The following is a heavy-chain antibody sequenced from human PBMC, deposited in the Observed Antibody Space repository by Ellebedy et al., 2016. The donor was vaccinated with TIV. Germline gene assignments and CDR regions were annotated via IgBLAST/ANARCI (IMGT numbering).Heavy chain of an antibody. V-gene: IGHV3-21*01. Sequence: GESLKISCAASGFSLSPYTMNWVRQAPGKGLEWVASISSRSTHIYYADSVKGRFTISRDNAKNSLFLQMNSLRAEDTAVYYCARGGDPGYYYGMDVWGQGTTVTVSS. D-gene: IGHD4-17*01. CDR2: ISSRSTHI. CDR3: ARGGDPGYYYGMDV. J-gene: IGHJ6*02. CDR1: GFSLSPYT.